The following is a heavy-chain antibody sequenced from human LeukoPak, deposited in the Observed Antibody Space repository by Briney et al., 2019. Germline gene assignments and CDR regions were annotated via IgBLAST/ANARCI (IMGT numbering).Heavy chain of an antibody. V-gene: IGHV1-2*02. CDR2: INPNSGRT. CDR3: AREFRTTTWSYDAFDL. D-gene: IGHD1/OR15-1a*01. CDR1: GYTFTDYY. J-gene: IGHJ3*01. Sequence: ASVKVSCKASGYTFTDYYMHWVRQAPWQGLEWVGWINPNSGRTSYAQKFQDRVTMTRDTSNNTSYMDLSSLTSDDTAVYYCAREFRTTTWSYDAFDLWGQGTMVTVSS.